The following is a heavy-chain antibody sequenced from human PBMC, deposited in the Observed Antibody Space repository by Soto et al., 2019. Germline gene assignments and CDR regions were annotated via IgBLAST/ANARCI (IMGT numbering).Heavy chain of an antibody. J-gene: IGHJ4*02. CDR2: IKTDGSET. CDR3: TSDRYPRFYHGSGSYPYY. Sequence: VQLVESGGELVQPGGSLRLSCAASGFTFSSFWMSWVRQAPGKGLEWVANIKTDGSETHYVDSVKGRFTISRDNPKTSLYLQMNSLRVEDTAVYFCTSDRYPRFYHGSGSYPYYWGQGTLVTVSS. V-gene: IGHV3-7*03. CDR1: GFTFSSFW. D-gene: IGHD3-10*01.